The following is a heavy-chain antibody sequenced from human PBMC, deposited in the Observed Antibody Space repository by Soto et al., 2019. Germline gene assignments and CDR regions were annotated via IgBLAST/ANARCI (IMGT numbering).Heavy chain of an antibody. CDR3: AREDRTNGYNYDY. J-gene: IGHJ4*02. Sequence: TLSLTCSFSGGSISSSNYYWACILQPPGKGLEWIGSIYYIGNTYYNPSLKSRVTMSVDTSKNQFSLKVTSVTAADTAIYYCAREDRTNGYNYDYWGQGTLVTVSS. CDR2: IYYIGNT. CDR1: GGSISSSNYY. V-gene: IGHV4-39*01. D-gene: IGHD1-1*01.